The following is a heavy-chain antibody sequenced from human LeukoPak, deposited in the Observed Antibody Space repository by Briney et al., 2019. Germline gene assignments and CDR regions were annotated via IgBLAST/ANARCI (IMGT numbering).Heavy chain of an antibody. CDR1: GGSISSSGYY. D-gene: IGHD3-22*01. V-gene: IGHV4-39*01. CDR2: IYYSGST. CDR3: AIRTSLYYDSSGYYPPSVDY. Sequence: SETLSLTCTVSGGSISSSGYYWGWIRQSPGKGLEWIGNIYYSGSTYYNLSLKSRVTLSVDTSKNQFSLKLSSVTAADTAVYYCAIRTSLYYDSSGYYPPSVDYWGQGTLVTVSS. J-gene: IGHJ4*02.